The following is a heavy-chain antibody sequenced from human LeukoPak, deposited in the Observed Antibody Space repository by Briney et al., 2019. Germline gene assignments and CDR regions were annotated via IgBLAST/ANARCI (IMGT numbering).Heavy chain of an antibody. D-gene: IGHD3-16*01. V-gene: IGHV4-39*07. CDR1: GGSISSSSYY. Sequence: SETLSLTCTVSGGSISSSSYYWGWIRQPPGKGLEWIGSIYYSGSTYYNPSLKSRVTISVDTSKNQFSLKLSSVTAADTAVYYCARAPRIMITFGGVTHGWFDPWGQGTLVTVSS. J-gene: IGHJ5*02. CDR2: IYYSGST. CDR3: ARAPRIMITFGGVTHGWFDP.